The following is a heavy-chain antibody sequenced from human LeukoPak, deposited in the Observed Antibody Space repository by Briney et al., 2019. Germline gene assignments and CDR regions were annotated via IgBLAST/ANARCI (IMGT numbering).Heavy chain of an antibody. CDR2: ISGSGGST. D-gene: IGHD3-10*01. CDR1: GFTFRSYA. CDR3: AKDWDYYGSGSYSDY. V-gene: IGHV3-23*01. Sequence: GRSLRLSCAASGFTFRSYATRWVSHAPGKGLEWVSSISGSGGSTYYADSVKGRFTISRDNSKNTLYLQMNSLRAEDTAVYYCAKDWDYYGSGSYSDYWGQGTLVTVSS. J-gene: IGHJ4*02.